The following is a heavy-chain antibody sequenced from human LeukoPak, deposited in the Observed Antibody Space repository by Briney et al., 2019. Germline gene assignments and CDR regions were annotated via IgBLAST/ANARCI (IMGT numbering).Heavy chain of an antibody. D-gene: IGHD3-22*01. CDR1: GFTFSSYA. V-gene: IGHV3-23*01. Sequence: PGGSLRLSCAASGFTFSSYAMSWVRQAPGKVLEWVSAISGSGGSTYYADSVKGRFTISRDNSKNTLYLQMNSLRAEDTAVYYCANGNSGYYLYWGQGTLVTVSS. J-gene: IGHJ4*02. CDR2: ISGSGGST. CDR3: ANGNSGYYLY.